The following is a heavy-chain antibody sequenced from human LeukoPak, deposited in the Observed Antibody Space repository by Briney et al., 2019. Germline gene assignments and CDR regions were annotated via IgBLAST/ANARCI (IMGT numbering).Heavy chain of an antibody. J-gene: IGHJ4*02. CDR2: MNPNSGNT. CDR3: VRGVRIVVVTAIHYYFDY. CDR1: GYTFTSYD. V-gene: IGHV1-8*01. D-gene: IGHD2-21*02. Sequence: ASVKVSCKASGYTFTSYDINWVRQATGQGLEWMGWMNPNSGNTGYAQKFQGRVTMTRNTSISTAYMELSSLRSEDTAVYYCVRGVRIVVVTAIHYYFDYWGQGTLVTVSS.